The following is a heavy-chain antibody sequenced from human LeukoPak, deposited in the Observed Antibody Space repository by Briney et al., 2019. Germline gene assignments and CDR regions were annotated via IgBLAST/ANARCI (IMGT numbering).Heavy chain of an antibody. CDR3: ARDSFERCSIYDHVWGSCLGGMDV. CDR1: GYTFTSYG. CDR2: LSVDNGNT. V-gene: IGHV1-18*01. Sequence: GASVKVSCKASGYTFTSYGISWVRQAPGQGLEWMGWLSVDNGNTNYAQKLQGRVTMTTDTSTSTAYMELRSLRSDDTAVYYCARDSFERCSIYDHVWGSCLGGMDVWGQGTTVTVSS. J-gene: IGHJ6*02. D-gene: IGHD3-16*01.